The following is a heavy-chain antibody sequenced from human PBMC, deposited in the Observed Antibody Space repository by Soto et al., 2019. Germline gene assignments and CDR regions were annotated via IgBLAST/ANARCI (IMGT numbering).Heavy chain of an antibody. Sequence: ASVKVSCKASGYTFTGYYMHWVRQAPGQGLEWMGWINPNSGGTNYAQKFQGRVTMTRDTSISTAYMELSRLRSDDTAVYYCARDVARFRELWWFDPWGQGTLVTVSS. D-gene: IGHD3-10*01. J-gene: IGHJ5*02. CDR3: ARDVARFRELWWFDP. CDR2: INPNSGGT. V-gene: IGHV1-2*02. CDR1: GYTFTGYY.